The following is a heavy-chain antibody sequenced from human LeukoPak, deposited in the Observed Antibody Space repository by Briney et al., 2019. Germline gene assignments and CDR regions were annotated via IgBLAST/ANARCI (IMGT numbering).Heavy chain of an antibody. J-gene: IGHJ4*02. V-gene: IGHV4-38-2*02. CDR3: ARDMIAAPLDFDY. Sequence: PSETLSLTCTVSGYSISSGYYWGWIRQPPGKGLEGIGSIYHSGSTYYNPALKSRVTISVDTAKNQFSLKLRSVTAADTAVYYCARDMIAAPLDFDYWGRGTLVTVSS. D-gene: IGHD3-22*01. CDR1: GYSISSGYY. CDR2: IYHSGST.